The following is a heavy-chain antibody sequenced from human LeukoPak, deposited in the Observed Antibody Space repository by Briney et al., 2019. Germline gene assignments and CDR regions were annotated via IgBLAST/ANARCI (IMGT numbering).Heavy chain of an antibody. Sequence: SETLSRNCTVSGGSICSSSYYWGWIRQPPGKGLEWNGSIYYSGRTYYSPSLKSRATITVGTSKNQFCLKLSSVTAADTAVYYCARLRFLEWPFIDYWGQGTLVTVSS. CDR1: GGSICSSSYY. D-gene: IGHD3-3*01. CDR2: IYYSGRT. V-gene: IGHV4-39*01. CDR3: ARLRFLEWPFIDY. J-gene: IGHJ4*02.